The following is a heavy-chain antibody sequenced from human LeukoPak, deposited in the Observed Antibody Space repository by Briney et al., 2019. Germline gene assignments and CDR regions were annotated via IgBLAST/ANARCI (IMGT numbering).Heavy chain of an antibody. D-gene: IGHD6-19*01. CDR3: ARGPDEWLVLPLTWFDP. J-gene: IGHJ5*02. CDR1: GYTFTGYY. Sequence: ASVKVSCKASGYTFTGYYMHWVRQAPGQGLEWMGWINPSSGGTNYAQKFQGRVTLTRDTSISTAFMELSRLRSDDTAVYYCARGPDEWLVLPLTWFDPWGQGTLVTVSS. V-gene: IGHV1-2*02. CDR2: INPSSGGT.